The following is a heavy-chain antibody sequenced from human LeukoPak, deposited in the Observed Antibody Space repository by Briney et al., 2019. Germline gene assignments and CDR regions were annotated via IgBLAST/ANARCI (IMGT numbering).Heavy chain of an antibody. D-gene: IGHD3-10*01. J-gene: IGHJ4*02. CDR1: GFTFSSYG. V-gene: IGHV3-30*18. CDR3: AKESPATYGSGSPDY. Sequence: GGSLRLSCAASGFTFSSYGMHWVRQAPGKGLEWVAVISYDGSNKYYADSVKGRFTISRDNSKNTLYLQMNSLRAEDTAVYYCAKESPATYGSGSPDYWGQGTLATVSS. CDR2: ISYDGSNK.